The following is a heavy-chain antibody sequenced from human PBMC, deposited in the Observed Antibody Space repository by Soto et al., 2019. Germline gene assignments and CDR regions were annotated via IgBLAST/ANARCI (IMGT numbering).Heavy chain of an antibody. CDR1: GGSFSGYY. CDR3: ARIQLWLRTLDY. CDR2: INHSGST. V-gene: IGHV4-34*01. Sequence: SETLSLTCAVYGGSFSGYYWSWIRQPPGKGLEWIGEINHSGSTNYNPSLKSRVTISVDTSKNQFSLKLSSVTAADTAVYYCARIQLWLRTLDYWGQGTLVTVSS. D-gene: IGHD5-18*01. J-gene: IGHJ4*02.